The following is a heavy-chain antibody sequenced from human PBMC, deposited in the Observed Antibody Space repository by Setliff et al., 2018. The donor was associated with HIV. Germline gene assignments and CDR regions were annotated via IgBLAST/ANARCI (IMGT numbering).Heavy chain of an antibody. J-gene: IGHJ5*02. Sequence: SETLSLTCTVSGGPISSGDYYWTWIRQHPEKGLDWIGYIYHSGTTYYNPSLRSRVTISINTSKDQFSLDLTSVTAADTGVYYCARVEAYSRGRGGFDPWGQGTLVTVSS. CDR2: IYHSGTT. V-gene: IGHV4-31*03. D-gene: IGHD6-19*01. CDR3: ARVEAYSRGRGGFDP. CDR1: GGPISSGDYY.